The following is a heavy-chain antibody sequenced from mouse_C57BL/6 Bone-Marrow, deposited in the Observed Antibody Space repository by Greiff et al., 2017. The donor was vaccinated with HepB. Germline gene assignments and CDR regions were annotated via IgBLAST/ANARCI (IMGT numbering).Heavy chain of an antibody. V-gene: IGHV1-69*01. J-gene: IGHJ4*01. CDR1: GYTFTSYC. Sequence: QVQLQQPGAELVMPGASVKLSCKASGYTFTSYCMHWVKQRPVQGLEWIGEIDPYDSYTNYNQKFKGKSTVTVDKSSSTAYMQLSSLTSEDSAVYYCARDCELPPCAMDYWGQGTSVTVSS. CDR2: IDPYDSYT. CDR3: ARDCELPPCAMDY.